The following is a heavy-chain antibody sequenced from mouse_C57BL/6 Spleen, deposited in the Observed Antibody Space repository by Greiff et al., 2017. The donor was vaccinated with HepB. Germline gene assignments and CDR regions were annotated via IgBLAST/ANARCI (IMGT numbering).Heavy chain of an antibody. CDR1: GYSITSGYY. Sequence: ESGPGLVKPSQSLSLTCSVTGYSITSGYYWNWIRQFPGNKLESMGYISYDGSNNYNPSLKNRISITRDTSKNQFFLKLNSVTTEDTATYYCARDSSVLFAYWGQGTLVTVSA. CDR2: ISYDGSN. J-gene: IGHJ3*01. V-gene: IGHV3-6*01. D-gene: IGHD3-2*02. CDR3: ARDSSVLFAY.